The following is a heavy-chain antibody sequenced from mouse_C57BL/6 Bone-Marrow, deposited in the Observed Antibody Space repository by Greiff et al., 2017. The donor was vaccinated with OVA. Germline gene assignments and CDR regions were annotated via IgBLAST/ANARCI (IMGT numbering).Heavy chain of an antibody. V-gene: IGHV1-22*01. CDR2: INPNNGGT. CDR3: ARGYGYDFDY. D-gene: IGHD2-2*01. CDR1: GYTFTDYN. J-gene: IGHJ2*01. Sequence: EVHLVESGPELVKPGASVKMSCKASGYTFTDYNMHWVKQSHGKSLEWIGYINPNNGGTSYNQKFKGKATLTVNKSSSTAYMELRSLTSEDSAVYYCARGYGYDFDYWGQGTTLTVSS.